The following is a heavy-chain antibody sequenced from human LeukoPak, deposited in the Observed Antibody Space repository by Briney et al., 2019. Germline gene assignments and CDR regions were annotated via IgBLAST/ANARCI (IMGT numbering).Heavy chain of an antibody. D-gene: IGHD6-13*01. CDR2: IYTSGST. J-gene: IGHJ6*02. CDR1: GGSISSYY. CDR3: ARDRVGVAAGYYYGMDV. Sequence: PSETLSLTCTVSGGSISSYYWSWIRQPAGKGLEWIGRIYTSGSTNYNPSLKGRVTMSVDTSKNQFSLKLSSVTAADTAVYYCARDRVGVAAGYYYGMDVWGQGTTVTVSS. V-gene: IGHV4-4*07.